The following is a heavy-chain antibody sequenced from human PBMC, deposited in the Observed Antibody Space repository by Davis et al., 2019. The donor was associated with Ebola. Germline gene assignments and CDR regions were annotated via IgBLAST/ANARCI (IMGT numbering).Heavy chain of an antibody. CDR3: TTGPYCSRSRCSDDYYFGVDV. D-gene: IGHD2-15*01. CDR2: IKSKTDSGTT. Sequence: GESLKISCAASGLAFSSYAINWVRQAPGKGLEWVGRIKSKTDSGTTDYAAPVKGRFTISRDDSKNTLYLQMNSLKTVDTAVYYCTTGPYCSRSRCSDDYYFGVDVWGRGTTVAVSS. J-gene: IGHJ6*02. CDR1: GLAFSSYA. V-gene: IGHV3-15*07.